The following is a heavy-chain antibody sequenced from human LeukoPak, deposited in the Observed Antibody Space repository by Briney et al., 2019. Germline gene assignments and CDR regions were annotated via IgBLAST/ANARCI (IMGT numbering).Heavy chain of an antibody. J-gene: IGHJ4*02. CDR2: ISYDGSNK. CDR1: GFTFSSYG. Sequence: GGSLRLSCAASGFTFSSYGMHWVRQAPGKGLEWVAVISYDGSNKYYADSVKGRFTISRDNSKNTLYLQMNSLRAEDTAVYYCAKSFYDILTGNFDYWGQGTLVTVSS. CDR3: AKSFYDILTGNFDY. V-gene: IGHV3-30*18. D-gene: IGHD3-9*01.